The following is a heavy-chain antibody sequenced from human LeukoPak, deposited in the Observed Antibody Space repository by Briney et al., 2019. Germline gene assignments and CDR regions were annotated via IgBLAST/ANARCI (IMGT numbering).Heavy chain of an antibody. CDR2: INHSGTT. J-gene: IGHJ4*02. V-gene: IGHV4-34*01. CDR1: GGSFSGYY. Sequence: SETLSLTCAVYGGSFSGYYWSWIRQPPEKGLEWIGEINHSGTTNSNPSLKSRVTISVDTSKDQFSLKLSSVTAADTAVYYCASIASVDYWGQGTLVTVSS. CDR3: ASIASVDY. D-gene: IGHD2-15*01.